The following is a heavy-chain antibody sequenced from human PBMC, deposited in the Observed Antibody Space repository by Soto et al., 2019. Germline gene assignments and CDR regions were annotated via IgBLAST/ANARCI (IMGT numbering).Heavy chain of an antibody. Sequence: GGSLRLSCVASGFTFSDYGMHWVRQAPGKGLEWVAVISYDGSNKYYADSVKGRFTISRDNSKNTLYLQMNSLRAEDTAVYYCAKDYIRYGLAPVNWFDPWGQGTLVTVS. V-gene: IGHV3-30*18. CDR2: ISYDGSNK. D-gene: IGHD1-20*01. J-gene: IGHJ5*02. CDR3: AKDYIRYGLAPVNWFDP. CDR1: GFTFSDYG.